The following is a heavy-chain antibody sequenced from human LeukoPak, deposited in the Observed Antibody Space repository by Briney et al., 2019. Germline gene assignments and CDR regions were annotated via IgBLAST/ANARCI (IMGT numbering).Heavy chain of an antibody. V-gene: IGHV3-7*01. CDR2: IKQDGSEK. D-gene: IGHD1-26*01. J-gene: IGHJ4*02. CDR3: ASRRAGLGGTYYFDY. Sequence: SGGSLRLSCAASGFTFSSYWMSWVRQAPGKGLQWVANIKQDGSEKYYVDSVKGRFTISRDNAKNSLYVQMNSLRAEDTAVYYCASRRAGLGGTYYFDYWGQGTLVTVSS. CDR1: GFTFSSYW.